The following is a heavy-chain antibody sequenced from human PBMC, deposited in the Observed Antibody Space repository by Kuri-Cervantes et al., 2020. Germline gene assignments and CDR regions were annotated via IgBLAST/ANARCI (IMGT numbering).Heavy chain of an antibody. CDR1: GYTFTSYD. Sequence: ASVKVSCKASGYTFTSYDINWARQATGQGLEWMGWMNPNSGNTGYAQKFQGRVTMTRNTSISTAYMELSSLRSEDTAVYYCARGYSGYDYGYYYYYMDVWGKGTTVTVSS. J-gene: IGHJ6*03. V-gene: IGHV1-8*02. CDR2: MNPNSGNT. CDR3: ARGYSGYDYGYYYYYMDV. D-gene: IGHD5-12*01.